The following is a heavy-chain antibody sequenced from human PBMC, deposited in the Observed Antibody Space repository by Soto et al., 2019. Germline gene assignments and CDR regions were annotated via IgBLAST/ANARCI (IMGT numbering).Heavy chain of an antibody. CDR2: IIPFSGTP. CDR1: GGTFSKYT. D-gene: IGHD3-16*01. V-gene: IGHV1-69*12. CDR3: AGGGANYHYYGMDV. Sequence: QVQLVQSGAEVKKPGSSVKVSCKASGGTFSKYTISWVRQAPGQGLEWMGGIIPFSGTPNYAQKFRGRVTITADDSTNTAYMELSSLRFEDTAVYYCAGGGANYHYYGMDVWGQGITVTVSS. J-gene: IGHJ6*02.